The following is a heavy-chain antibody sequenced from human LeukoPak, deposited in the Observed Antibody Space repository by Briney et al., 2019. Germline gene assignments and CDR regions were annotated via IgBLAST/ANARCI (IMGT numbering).Heavy chain of an antibody. CDR3: AVGRPRNTTRLDDGYDF. CDR2: DSTSGRT. D-gene: IGHD1-1*01. CDR1: GGSITTYY. J-gene: IGHJ3*01. Sequence: SETLSLTCTVSGGSITTYYWSWIRQPAGKGLEWIGRDSTSGRTNYNPSLKSRLTMSADTSKKQFSLILNSVTAADTAVYYCAVGRPRNTTRLDDGYDFWGQGTMVTVSS. V-gene: IGHV4-4*07.